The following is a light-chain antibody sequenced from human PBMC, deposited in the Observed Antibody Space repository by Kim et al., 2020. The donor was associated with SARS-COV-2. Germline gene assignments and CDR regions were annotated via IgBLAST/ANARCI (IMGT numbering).Light chain of an antibody. CDR2: GAS. CDR3: QQYGSSPWT. CDR1: QSVSSSY. Sequence: APGERATLSCRASQSVSSSYLAWYQQKPGQAPRLLIYGASSRATDIPDRFSGCVSGTDFTLTNSRLEPEDFAVYYCQQYGSSPWTFCQGTKVDIK. J-gene: IGKJ1*01. V-gene: IGKV3-20*01.